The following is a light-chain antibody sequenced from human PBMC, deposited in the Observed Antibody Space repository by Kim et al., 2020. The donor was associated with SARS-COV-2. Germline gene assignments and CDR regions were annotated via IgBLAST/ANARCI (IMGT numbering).Light chain of an antibody. CDR1: QGICRL. J-gene: IGKJ2*01. CDR2: ASS. Sequence: SASLRDMVPIPWPADQGICRLFAWYQPKPGKAPKLLVYASSNLQSGVPSRFSCSGSWSDFPLTIISLQPESFATFFCQQANSFPYPFCQGTKLGI. V-gene: IGKV1-12*01. CDR3: QQANSFPYP.